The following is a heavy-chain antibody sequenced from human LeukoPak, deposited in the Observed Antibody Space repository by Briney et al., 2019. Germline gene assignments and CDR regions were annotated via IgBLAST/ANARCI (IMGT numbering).Heavy chain of an antibody. V-gene: IGHV3-23*01. CDR3: AKGAMTTAVLYYYYMDV. J-gene: IGHJ6*03. CDR2: ISGSGGST. Sequence: GGSLRLSCAASGFTFSSYAMSWVRQAPGKGLEWVSAISGSGGSTYYADSVKGRFTISRDNSNNTLYLQMNSLRAEDTAVYYCAKGAMTTAVLYYYYMDVWGKGTTVTVSS. CDR1: GFTFSSYA. D-gene: IGHD4-11*01.